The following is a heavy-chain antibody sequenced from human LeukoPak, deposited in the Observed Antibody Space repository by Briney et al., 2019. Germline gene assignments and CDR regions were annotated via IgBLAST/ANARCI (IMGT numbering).Heavy chain of an antibody. J-gene: IGHJ4*02. Sequence: GGSLRLSCAASGFTFSDYYMSWVRQAPGKGLDWLSYISRRGNTIYYAGSVRGRFTVSRDNAQNSLYLQMNSLRAEDTPVYYCAREHYVSNSLDYWGEGTLVTVSS. D-gene: IGHD4-23*01. V-gene: IGHV3-11*04. CDR3: AREHYVSNSLDY. CDR1: GFTFSDYY. CDR2: ISRRGNTI.